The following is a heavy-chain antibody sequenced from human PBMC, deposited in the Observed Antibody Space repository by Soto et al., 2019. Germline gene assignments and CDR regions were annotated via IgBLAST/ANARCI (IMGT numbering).Heavy chain of an antibody. CDR3: AREGTKVLGYYYGMDV. Sequence: QVQLVESGGGVVQPGRSLRLSCAASGFTFNTYALHWVRQAPGKGLEWVAVVSYDGTTKYYAVSVKGRFTISRVNSPKTAYLQMNSRTAEDTAVYYCAREGTKVLGYYYGMDVWGQGTTVTVSS. J-gene: IGHJ6*02. D-gene: IGHD2-2*01. CDR1: GFTFNTYA. CDR2: VSYDGTTK. V-gene: IGHV3-30-3*01.